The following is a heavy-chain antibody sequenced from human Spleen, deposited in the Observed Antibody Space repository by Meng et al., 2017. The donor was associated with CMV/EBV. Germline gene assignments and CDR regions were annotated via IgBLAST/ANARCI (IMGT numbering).Heavy chain of an antibody. D-gene: IGHD2/OR15-2a*01. J-gene: IGHJ4*02. CDR3: ARAFPFDY. V-gene: IGHV3-21*01. Sequence: GESLKISCAAFGFTFSSYRMNWVRQAPGKGLEWVSSISSSSSYIYYADSVKGRFTISRDNAKNSLYLQMNSLRAEDTAVYYCARAFPFDYWGQGALFTVSS. CDR2: ISSSSSYI. CDR1: GFTFSSYR.